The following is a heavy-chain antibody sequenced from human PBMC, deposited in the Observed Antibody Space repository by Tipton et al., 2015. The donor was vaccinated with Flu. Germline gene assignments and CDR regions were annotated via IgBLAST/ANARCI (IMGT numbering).Heavy chain of an antibody. CDR2: ISHSGRT. CDR3: ARSTYYYGSGSADY. CDR1: DYSISSGYY. D-gene: IGHD3-10*01. Sequence: TLSLTCAVSDYSISSGYYWGWIRQPPGKGLEWIGCISHSGRTYYNPSLKSRVTISVDTAKNQFSQRLSSVTAADTAVYYCARSTYYYGSGSADYWGQGTLVAASS. V-gene: IGHV4-38-2*01. J-gene: IGHJ4*02.